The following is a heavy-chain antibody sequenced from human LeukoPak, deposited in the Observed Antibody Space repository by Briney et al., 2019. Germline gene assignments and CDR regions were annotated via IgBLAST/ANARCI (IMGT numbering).Heavy chain of an antibody. Sequence: SVKVSCKAPGGTFSSYAMSWVRQAPGQGLEWMGGIIPIFGTANYAQKFQGRVTIITDESTSTAYMELSSLRSEDTAVYYCASEWTSGSYGGYFDYWGQGTLVTVSS. CDR2: IIPIFGTA. CDR3: ASEWTSGSYGGYFDY. D-gene: IGHD1-26*01. J-gene: IGHJ4*02. V-gene: IGHV1-69*05. CDR1: GGTFSSYA.